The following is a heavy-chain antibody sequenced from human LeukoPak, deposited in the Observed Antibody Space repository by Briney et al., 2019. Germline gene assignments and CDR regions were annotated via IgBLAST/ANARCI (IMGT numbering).Heavy chain of an antibody. V-gene: IGHV3-7*01. CDR2: IKQAGSEK. CDR1: GLSFSSSW. D-gene: IGHD3-10*02. J-gene: IGHJ6*04. Sequence: GGSLRLSCAASGLSFSSSWMNWVRQAPGKGLEWVATIKQAGSEKFYLDSVKGRFTISRDNAKNSLYLQMNSLRAEDTAVYYCAELGITMIGGVWGKGTTVTISS. CDR3: AELGITMIGGV.